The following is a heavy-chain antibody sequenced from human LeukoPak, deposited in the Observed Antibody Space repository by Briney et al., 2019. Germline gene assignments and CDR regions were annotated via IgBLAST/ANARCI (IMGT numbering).Heavy chain of an antibody. D-gene: IGHD3-22*01. CDR2: ISGSGGST. V-gene: IGHV3-23*01. J-gene: IGHJ4*02. CDR3: AKGYYDSSGYNKLPNFDY. Sequence: GGSLGLSCAASGFTFSGYAMSWVRQAPGKGLEWVSAISGSGGSTYYADSVKGRFTISRDNSKNTLYLQMNSLRAEDTAVYYCAKGYYDSSGYNKLPNFDYWGQGTLVTVSS. CDR1: GFTFSGYA.